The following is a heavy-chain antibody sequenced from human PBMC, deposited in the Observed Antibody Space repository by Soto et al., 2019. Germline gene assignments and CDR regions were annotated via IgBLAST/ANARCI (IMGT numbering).Heavy chain of an antibody. CDR3: ARGLQGGVPSPGYFQH. Sequence: SETLSLTCAVYGGSFSGYYWSWIRQPPGKGLEWIGEINHSGSTNYNPSLKSRVTISVDTSKNQFSLKLSSVTAADTAVYYCARGLQGGVPSPGYFQHWGQGILVTAPQ. CDR2: INHSGST. J-gene: IGHJ1*01. CDR1: GGSFSGYY. D-gene: IGHD2-2*01. V-gene: IGHV4-34*01.